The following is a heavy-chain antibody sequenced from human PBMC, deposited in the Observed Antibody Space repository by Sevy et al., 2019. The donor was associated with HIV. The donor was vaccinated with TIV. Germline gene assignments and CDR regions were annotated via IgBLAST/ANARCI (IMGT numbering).Heavy chain of an antibody. CDR3: TRWKAAQSIFDY. D-gene: IGHD6-13*01. J-gene: IGHJ4*02. CDR1: GFTFGDYC. CDR2: LKSDVYGGTV. Sequence: GGSLRLSCTASGFTFGDYCMTWVRQAPGKGLEWVAFLKSDVYGGTVDHAAAVKGRFVISRDDSKTIAYLQMNDLKTEDTGVYYCTRWKAAQSIFDYWGQGALVTVSS. V-gene: IGHV3-49*04.